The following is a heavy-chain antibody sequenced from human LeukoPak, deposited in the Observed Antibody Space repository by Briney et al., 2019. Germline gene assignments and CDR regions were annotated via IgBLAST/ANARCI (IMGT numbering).Heavy chain of an antibody. J-gene: IGHJ4*02. CDR1: GFTFSSYA. V-gene: IGHV3-23*01. D-gene: IGHD2-21*02. CDR3: AKGDIVVVTAAYFDY. Sequence: GGSLRLSCAASGFTFSSYAMSWVRQAPGQGLEWVSAISGSGGSTYYADSVKGRFTISRDNSKNTLYLQMNSLRAEDTAVYYCAKGDIVVVTAAYFDYWGQETLVTVSS. CDR2: ISGSGGST.